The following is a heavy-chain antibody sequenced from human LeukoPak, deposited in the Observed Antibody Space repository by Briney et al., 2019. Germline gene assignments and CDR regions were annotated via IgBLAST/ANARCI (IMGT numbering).Heavy chain of an antibody. D-gene: IGHD2-2*01. CDR2: MRPKSGNR. J-gene: IGHJ4*02. CDR1: GYTFSEYD. V-gene: IGHV1-8*01. Sequence: ASVKVSCKASGYTFSEYDINWVRQATGQGLEWIGWMRPKSGNRGYAQKFQGRVTMTRGTSIGTAYMEMESLTSEDTAVYYCARGPPESTSSEYWGQGTLVTVSS. CDR3: ARGPPESTSSEY.